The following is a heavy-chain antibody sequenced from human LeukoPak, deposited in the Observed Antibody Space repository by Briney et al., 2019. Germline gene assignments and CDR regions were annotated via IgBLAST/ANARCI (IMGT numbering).Heavy chain of an antibody. D-gene: IGHD2-2*01. V-gene: IGHV4-59*01. CDR3: ARDHLGYCSSTSCLNNWFDP. J-gene: IGHJ5*02. Sequence: SETLSLTCTVSGGSINNYYWSWVRQPPGKGLEWIGYVFYTGYTHYNPSLKSRVTISVDTSKNQFSLKLRSVTAADTAVYYCARDHLGYCSSTSCLNNWFDPWGQGTLVTVSS. CDR1: GGSINNYY. CDR2: VFYTGYT.